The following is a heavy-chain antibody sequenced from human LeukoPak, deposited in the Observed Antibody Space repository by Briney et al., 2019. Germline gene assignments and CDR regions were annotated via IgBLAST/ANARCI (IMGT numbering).Heavy chain of an antibody. D-gene: IGHD2-15*01. CDR3: ARELGRGYCSGGSCYDALDNWFDP. CDR1: GYTFTGYY. V-gene: IGHV1-2*06. J-gene: IGHJ5*02. Sequence: GESLKISCKGSGYTFTGYYMHWVRQAPGQGLEWMGRINPNSGGTNYAQKFQGRVTMTRDTSISTAYMELSRLRSDDTAVYYCARELGRGYCSGGSCYDALDNWFDPWGQGTLVTVSS. CDR2: INPNSGGT.